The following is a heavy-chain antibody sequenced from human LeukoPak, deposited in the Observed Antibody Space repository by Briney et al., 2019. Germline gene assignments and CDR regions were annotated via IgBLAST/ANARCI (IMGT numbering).Heavy chain of an antibody. D-gene: IGHD6-13*01. CDR1: GFTFSSYA. Sequence: GGSLRLSCAASGFTFSSYAMHWVRQAPGKGLEWVAVISYDGSNKYYADSVKGRFTISRDNSKNALYLQMNSLRAEDTAVYYCARAPSSWSAYFDYWGQGTLVTVSS. CDR2: ISYDGSNK. J-gene: IGHJ4*02. V-gene: IGHV3-30-3*01. CDR3: ARAPSSWSAYFDY.